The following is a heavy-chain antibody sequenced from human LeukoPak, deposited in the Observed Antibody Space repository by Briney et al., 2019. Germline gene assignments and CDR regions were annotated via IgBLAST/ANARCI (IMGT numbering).Heavy chain of an antibody. CDR1: GYSFTSYW. Sequence: GESLKISCKGSGYSFTSYWVGWVRQMPGKGLEWMGIIYPGDSDTRYSPSFQGQVTISADKSISTAYLQWSSLKASDTAMYYCARQGKSYYDSSGYSDYWGQGTLVTVSS. CDR2: IYPGDSDT. V-gene: IGHV5-51*01. J-gene: IGHJ4*02. D-gene: IGHD3-22*01. CDR3: ARQGKSYYDSSGYSDY.